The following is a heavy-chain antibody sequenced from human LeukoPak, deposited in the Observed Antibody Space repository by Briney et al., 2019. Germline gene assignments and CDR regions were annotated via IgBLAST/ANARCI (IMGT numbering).Heavy chain of an antibody. Sequence: PGGSLRLSCAVSGFTFSSYGMHWVRQAPGKGLEWVAVISYDGSNKYYAVSVKGRFTISRDNSKNTLYLQMNSLRAEETAVYYCARVTFNYYGSGDAFDIWGQGTMVTVSS. J-gene: IGHJ3*02. CDR3: ARVTFNYYGSGDAFDI. CDR2: ISYDGSNK. D-gene: IGHD3-10*01. CDR1: GFTFSSYG. V-gene: IGHV3-30*03.